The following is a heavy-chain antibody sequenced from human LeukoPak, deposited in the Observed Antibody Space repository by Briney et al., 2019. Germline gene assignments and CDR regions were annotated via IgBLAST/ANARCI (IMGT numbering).Heavy chain of an antibody. V-gene: IGHV4-39*02. CDR2: LSSSDKT. J-gene: IGHJ4*02. CDR3: ARDMPYFDY. CDR1: GGSITDGAYY. Sequence: SDTLSLTCSVSGGSITDGAYYWGWLRQPPGKGLEWIVSLSSSDKTYSKPSLQSRLTTSLDTSKNTFSLRLTSVTAADTAVYYCARDMPYFDYWGQGTLVTVSS. D-gene: IGHD2-2*01.